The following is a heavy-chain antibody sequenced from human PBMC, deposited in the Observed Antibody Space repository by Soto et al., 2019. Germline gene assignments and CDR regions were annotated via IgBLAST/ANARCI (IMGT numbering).Heavy chain of an antibody. D-gene: IGHD4-17*01. CDR2: IYWDDDK. V-gene: IGHV2-5*02. Sequence: QITLKESGPTLVKTTQTLTLTCTLSGFSLSTSGVGVGWIRQPPGKALEWLALIYWDDDKRYSPSLKSRLTITKDPSKNQVVLTMTTMDPVDTATYYCARRPRYGDFDYWGQGILVTVSS. J-gene: IGHJ4*02. CDR1: GFSLSTSGVG. CDR3: ARRPRYGDFDY.